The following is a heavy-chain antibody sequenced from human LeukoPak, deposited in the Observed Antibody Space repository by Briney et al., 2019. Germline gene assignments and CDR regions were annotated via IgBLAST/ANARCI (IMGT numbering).Heavy chain of an antibody. CDR3: ARDHNWGFDY. D-gene: IGHD3-16*01. CDR2: ITDSGGAN. V-gene: IGHV3-48*02. J-gene: IGHJ4*02. Sequence: GGSLRLSCAASGFPFSSYSMNWVRQAPGKGLEWVSYITDSGGANYCADSVKGRFTISRDNAKNSLYLQVSSLRDEDTGIYYCARDHNWGFDYWGQGALVTVSS. CDR1: GFPFSSYS.